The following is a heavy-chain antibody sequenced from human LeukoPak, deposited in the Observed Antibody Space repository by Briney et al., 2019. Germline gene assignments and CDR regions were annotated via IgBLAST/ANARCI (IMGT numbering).Heavy chain of an antibody. V-gene: IGHV3-23*01. CDR1: GFTFSDCA. CDR3: AKDVVAAPSRFDS. CDR2: IRYNGGST. J-gene: IGHJ4*02. D-gene: IGHD1-26*01. Sequence: GGSLRLSCAASGFTFSDCAMSWVRQAPGKGLEWVSGIRYNGGSTYYADSVTGRFTISRDSSKNTMYLQMNSLRAEDTAVYYCAKDVVAAPSRFDSWGQGTLVTVSS.